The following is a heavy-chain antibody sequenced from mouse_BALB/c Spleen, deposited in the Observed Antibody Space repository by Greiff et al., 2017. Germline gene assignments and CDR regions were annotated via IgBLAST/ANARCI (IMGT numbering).Heavy chain of an antibody. D-gene: IGHD2-3*01. Sequence: EVMLVESGGGLVKPGGSLKLSCAASGFTFSSYAMSWVRQSPEKRLEWVAEISSGGSYTYYPDTVTGRFTISRDNAKNTLYLEMSSLRSEDTAMYYCARDDGYYGFAYWGQGTLVTVSA. CDR3: ARDDGYYGFAY. J-gene: IGHJ3*01. CDR2: ISSGGSYT. CDR1: GFTFSSYA. V-gene: IGHV5-9-4*01.